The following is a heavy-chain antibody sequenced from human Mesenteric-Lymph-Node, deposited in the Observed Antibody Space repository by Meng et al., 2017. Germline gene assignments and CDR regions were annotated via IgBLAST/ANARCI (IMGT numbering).Heavy chain of an antibody. Sequence: SLKISCAASGFTFDDYAMHWVRQAPGKGLEWVSGISWNRGSIGYADSVKGRFTISRDNAKNSLYLQMNSLRAEDTAFYYCARTNTPYLWGNFGIDYWGQGTLVTVSS. J-gene: IGHJ4*02. CDR3: ARTNTPYLWGNFGIDY. CDR2: ISWNRGSI. CDR1: GFTFDDYA. D-gene: IGHD3-16*01. V-gene: IGHV3-9*01.